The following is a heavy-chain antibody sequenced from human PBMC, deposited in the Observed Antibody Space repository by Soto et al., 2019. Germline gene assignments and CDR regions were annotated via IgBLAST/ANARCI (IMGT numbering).Heavy chain of an antibody. CDR3: ASVDCSSTSCNDYYHYYYMDV. CDR2: IYYSGST. J-gene: IGHJ6*03. CDR1: GGSISSSSYY. Sequence: SETLSLTCTVSGGSISSSSYYWGWIRQPPGKGLEWIGSIYYSGSTYYNPSLKSRVTISVDTSKNQFSLKLSSVTAADTAVYYCASVDCSSTSCNDYYHYYYMDVWGKGTTVTVSS. V-gene: IGHV4-39*01. D-gene: IGHD2-2*01.